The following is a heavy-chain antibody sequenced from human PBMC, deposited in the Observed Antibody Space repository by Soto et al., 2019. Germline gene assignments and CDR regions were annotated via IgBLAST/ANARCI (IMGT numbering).Heavy chain of an antibody. CDR1: GFTFSSYA. CDR3: AKRNDFWSGYYTLDY. CDR2: ISGSGGST. V-gene: IGHV3-23*01. J-gene: IGHJ4*02. D-gene: IGHD3-3*01. Sequence: GGSLRLSCAASGFTFSSYAMGWVRQAPGKGLEWVSAISGSGGSTYYADSVKGRFTISRDNSKNTLYLQMSSLRAEDTAVYYCAKRNDFWSGYYTLDYWGQGTLVTVSS.